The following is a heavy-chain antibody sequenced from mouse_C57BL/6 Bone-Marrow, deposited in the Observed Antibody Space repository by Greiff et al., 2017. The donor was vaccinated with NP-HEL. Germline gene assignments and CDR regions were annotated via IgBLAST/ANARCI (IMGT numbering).Heavy chain of an antibody. CDR3: AIDYYGSSYWFAY. Sequence: VQLQQPGAELVKPGASVKLSCKASGYTFTSYWMHWVKQRPGQGLEWIGMIHPNSGSTNYNEKFKSKATLTVDKSSSTAYMQLSSLTSEDSAVYYCAIDYYGSSYWFAYWGQGTLVTVSA. CDR1: GYTFTSYW. V-gene: IGHV1-64*01. J-gene: IGHJ3*01. D-gene: IGHD1-1*01. CDR2: IHPNSGST.